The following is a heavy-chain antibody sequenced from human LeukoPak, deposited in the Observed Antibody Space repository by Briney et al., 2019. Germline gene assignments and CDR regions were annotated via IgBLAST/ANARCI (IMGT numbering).Heavy chain of an antibody. V-gene: IGHV1-18*01. Sequence: ASVKVSCKASGHTFTSYGISWVRQAPGQGLEWMGWISAYNGNTNYAQKLQGRVTMTTDTSTSTAYMELRSLRSDDTAVYYCARYVLLWFGEPRAFDIWGQGTMVTVSS. CDR3: ARYVLLWFGEPRAFDI. CDR2: ISAYNGNT. D-gene: IGHD3-10*01. CDR1: GHTFTSYG. J-gene: IGHJ3*02.